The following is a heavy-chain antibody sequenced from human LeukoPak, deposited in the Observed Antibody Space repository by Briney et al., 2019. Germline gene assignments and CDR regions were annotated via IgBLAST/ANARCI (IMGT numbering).Heavy chain of an antibody. Sequence: GGSLRLSCAASGFTFSSYSMNWVRQAPGKGLEWVSSISSSSSYIYYADSVKGRFTISRDNAKNSLYLQMNSLRAEDTAVYYCARDSYDFWSGYYTGGYYYYYYMDVWGKGTTVTVSS. CDR2: ISSSSSYI. J-gene: IGHJ6*03. CDR1: GFTFSSYS. D-gene: IGHD3-3*01. V-gene: IGHV3-21*01. CDR3: ARDSYDFWSGYYTGGYYYYYYMDV.